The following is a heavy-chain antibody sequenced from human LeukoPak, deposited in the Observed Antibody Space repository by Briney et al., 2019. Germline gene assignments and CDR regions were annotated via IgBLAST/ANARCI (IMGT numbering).Heavy chain of an antibody. D-gene: IGHD3-10*01. J-gene: IGHJ5*02. V-gene: IGHV4-34*01. CDR3: ARVGPLYYYGSGSYYKKNWFDP. CDR1: GGSFRGYY. Sequence: SETLSLTCAVYGGSFRGYYWSWIRQPPGKGLKWIGEINHSGSTNYNPSLKSRVTISVDTSKNQFSLKLSSVTAADTAVYYCARVGPLYYYGSGSYYKKNWFDPWGQGTLVTVSS. CDR2: INHSGST.